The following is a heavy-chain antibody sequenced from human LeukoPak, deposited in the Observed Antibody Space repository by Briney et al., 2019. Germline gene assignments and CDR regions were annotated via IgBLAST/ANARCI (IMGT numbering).Heavy chain of an antibody. V-gene: IGHV3-53*01. D-gene: IGHD3-10*01. CDR2: IYSGGST. J-gene: IGHJ4*02. CDR1: GFTVSSNY. CDR3: ASGNYSYYFDY. Sequence: GGSLRLSCAASGFTVSSNYMSWVRQAPGKGLEWVSVIYSGGSTYYADSVKGRFTISRDNSKNTLYLQMNSLRAEDTAVYYCASGNYSYYFDYWGQGTLVTVSS.